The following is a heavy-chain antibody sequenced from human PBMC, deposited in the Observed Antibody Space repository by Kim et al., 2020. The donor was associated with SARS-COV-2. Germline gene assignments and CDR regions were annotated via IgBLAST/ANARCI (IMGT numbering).Heavy chain of an antibody. CDR1: GYTFTSYY. Sequence: ASVKVSCKASGYTFTSYYMHWVRQAPGQGLEWMGIINPSGGSTSYAQKFQGRVTMTRDTSTSTVYMELSSLRSEDTAVYYCARDYNYDEEHNWFDPWGQGTLVTVSS. CDR3: ARDYNYDEEHNWFDP. D-gene: IGHD3-22*01. J-gene: IGHJ5*02. V-gene: IGHV1-46*01. CDR2: INPSGGST.